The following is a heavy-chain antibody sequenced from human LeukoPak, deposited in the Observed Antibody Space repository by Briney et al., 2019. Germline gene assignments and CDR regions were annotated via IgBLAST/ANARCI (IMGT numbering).Heavy chain of an antibody. V-gene: IGHV4-38-2*02. Sequence: PSETLSLTCAVSGYSISSGYYWGWIRRPPGKGLEWIGSIYHSGSTYYNPSLKSRVTISVDTSKNQFSLKLSSVTAADTAVYYCARDWVYGSGSYYYHPPFDYWGQGTLVTVSS. J-gene: IGHJ4*02. D-gene: IGHD3-10*01. CDR1: GYSISSGYY. CDR2: IYHSGST. CDR3: ARDWVYGSGSYYYHPPFDY.